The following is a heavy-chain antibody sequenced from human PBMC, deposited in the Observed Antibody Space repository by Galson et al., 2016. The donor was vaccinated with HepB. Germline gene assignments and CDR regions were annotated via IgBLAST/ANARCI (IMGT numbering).Heavy chain of an antibody. CDR1: GGSVSSGSYY. V-gene: IGHV4-61*01. CDR3: ARGPWMLPRGSFDI. D-gene: IGHD2-2*03. J-gene: IGHJ3*02. Sequence: SETLSLTCNVSGGSVSSGSYYWSWIRQSPEKGLGWIAYIEYSGSTNYNPSLKSRVTISIDTSKNKFSLRLTSMTAADTAVYYCARGPWMLPRGSFDIWGQGTTVVVS. CDR2: IEYSGST.